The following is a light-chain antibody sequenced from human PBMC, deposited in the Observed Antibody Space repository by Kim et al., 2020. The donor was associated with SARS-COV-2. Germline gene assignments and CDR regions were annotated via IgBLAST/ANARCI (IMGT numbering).Light chain of an antibody. V-gene: IGKV3-15*01. Sequence: VSPGESATLSCRASQGVSSKLAWYQQKPGQGPRLLIYNASTRATGIPAGFSGSGSGTEFTLTISRLQSEDFAVYYCHHYYNWPRTFGQGTKVDIK. CDR2: NAS. CDR3: HHYYNWPRT. CDR1: QGVSSK. J-gene: IGKJ1*01.